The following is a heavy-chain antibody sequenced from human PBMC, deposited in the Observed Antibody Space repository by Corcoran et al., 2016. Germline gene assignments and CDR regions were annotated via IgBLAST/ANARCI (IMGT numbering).Heavy chain of an antibody. Sequence: QVQLVQSGAEVKKPGSSVKVSCKASGGTFSSYAISWVRQAPEQGLEWMGGIIPIFGTANYAQKFQGRVTITADESTSTAYMELSSLRSEDTAVYYCARDYSYDSSGYYIDAFDIWGQGTMVTVSS. CDR2: IIPIFGTA. CDR3: ARDYSYDSSGYYIDAFDI. D-gene: IGHD3-22*01. V-gene: IGHV1-69*01. J-gene: IGHJ3*02. CDR1: GGTFSSYA.